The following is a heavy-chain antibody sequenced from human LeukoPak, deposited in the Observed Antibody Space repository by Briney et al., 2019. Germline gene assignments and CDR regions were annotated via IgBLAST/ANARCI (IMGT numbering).Heavy chain of an antibody. CDR1: VYTFTVYY. CDR3: ARWLNYYDSSGYRYYFDY. Sequence: ASVKVSFKPSVYTFTVYYMHWVRQAPGQGGEWRGWINPNSGGTNYAQKFQGRVTMTRDTSISTAYMELSRLRSDDTAVYYCARWLNYYDSSGYRYYFDYWGQGTLVTVSS. D-gene: IGHD3-22*01. CDR2: INPNSGGT. J-gene: IGHJ4*02. V-gene: IGHV1-2*02.